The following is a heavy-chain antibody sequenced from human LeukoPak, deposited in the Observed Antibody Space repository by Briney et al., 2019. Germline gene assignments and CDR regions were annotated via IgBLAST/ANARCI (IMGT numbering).Heavy chain of an antibody. J-gene: IGHJ4*02. CDR1: GGSFSGYY. D-gene: IGHD5-12*01. CDR2: INHSGST. Sequence: SETLSLTCAVYGGSFSGYYWSWIRQPPGKGLEWIGEINHSGSTNYNPSLKSRVTISVDTSKNQFSLKLSSVTAADTAVYYCARDNGYGNFDYWGQGTLVTVSS. CDR3: ARDNGYGNFDY. V-gene: IGHV4-34*01.